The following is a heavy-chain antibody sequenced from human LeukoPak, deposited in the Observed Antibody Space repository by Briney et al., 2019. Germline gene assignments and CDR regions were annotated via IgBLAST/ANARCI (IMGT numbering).Heavy chain of an antibody. Sequence: SETLSLTCTISGDSISSSSYCWDWIRQPPGKGLEWIGNIYNSANTHYNPSLKTRITMSVDTSKNQFSLKLNSVTAADTGIYYCARHSRSAYTGYENAFDIWGQGTMVTVSS. CDR2: IYNSANT. V-gene: IGHV4-39*01. CDR1: GDSISSSSYC. D-gene: IGHD5-12*01. CDR3: ARHSRSAYTGYENAFDI. J-gene: IGHJ3*02.